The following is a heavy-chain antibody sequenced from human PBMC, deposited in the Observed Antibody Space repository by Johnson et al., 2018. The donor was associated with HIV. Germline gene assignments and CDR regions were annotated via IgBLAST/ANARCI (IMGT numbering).Heavy chain of an antibody. V-gene: IGHV3-30*02. CDR1: GFTFSTYA. CDR2: IRFDGSNK. CDR3: AKDEALGWELDPDAFDI. Sequence: QVQLVESGGGVVQPGGSLRLSCVASGFTFSTYAMHWVRQAPGKGLEWVSFIRFDGSNKYYADSVKGRFTISRDNSKNTLYLQMNSLRAEDTAVYYCAKDEALGWELDPDAFDIWGQGTMVTVSS. D-gene: IGHD1-26*01. J-gene: IGHJ3*02.